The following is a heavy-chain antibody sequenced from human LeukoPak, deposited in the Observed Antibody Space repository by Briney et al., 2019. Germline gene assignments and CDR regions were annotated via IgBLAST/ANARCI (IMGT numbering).Heavy chain of an antibody. V-gene: IGHV3-23*01. J-gene: IGHJ5*02. CDR2: ISDSGGST. CDR3: AKDEGDSYH. CDR1: GLTFSSYA. Sequence: GGSLRLSCAASGLTFSSYAMTWVRQAPGKGLEWVSTISDSGGSTYYADSIKGRFTISRDNSKNTLYLQMNSLRVEDTAVYYCAKDEGDSYHWGRGTLVTVSS.